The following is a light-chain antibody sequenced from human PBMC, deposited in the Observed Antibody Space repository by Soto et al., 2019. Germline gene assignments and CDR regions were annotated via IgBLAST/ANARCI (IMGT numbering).Light chain of an antibody. V-gene: IGKV1-39*01. CDR3: QQSYIVISLT. CDR2: AAS. CDR1: QSISTY. Sequence: DIQMTQSPSSLSASVGDRVTITCRASQSISTYLNWYQQKPGTAPKLLIYAASSLQSGVPSRFSGSGSGTDFTLTINSLQPEDFATYYCQQSYIVISLTFGGGTKVEIK. J-gene: IGKJ4*01.